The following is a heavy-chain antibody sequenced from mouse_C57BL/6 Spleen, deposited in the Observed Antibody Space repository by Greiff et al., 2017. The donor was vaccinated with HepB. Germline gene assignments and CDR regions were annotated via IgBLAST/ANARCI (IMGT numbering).Heavy chain of an antibody. D-gene: IGHD1-1*01. V-gene: IGHV1-80*01. CDR2: IYPGDGDT. CDR1: GYAFSSYW. CDR3: ASWGGSSGDYAMDY. J-gene: IGHJ4*01. Sequence: VQLQQSGAELVKPGASVKISCKASGYAFSSYWMNWVKQRPGKGLEWIGQIYPGDGDTNYNGKFKGKATLTADKSSSTAYMQLSSLTAEDSAVYCWASWGGSSGDYAMDYWGQGTSVTVSS.